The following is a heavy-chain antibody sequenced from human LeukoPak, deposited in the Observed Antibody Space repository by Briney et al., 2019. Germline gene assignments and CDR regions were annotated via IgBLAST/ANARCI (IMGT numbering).Heavy chain of an antibody. CDR3: ARGWGSFEN. CDR1: GFSVITDY. D-gene: IGHD7-27*01. J-gene: IGHJ4*02. Sequence: GGSLRLSCAASGFSVITDYMTWVRQAPGKGLEWVPTLYSSGNTYYADSVKGRFTVSRDNSKNTLFLEMSSLRAEDTAVYFCARGWGSFENWGQGTLVAVSS. V-gene: IGHV3-53*01. CDR2: LYSSGNT.